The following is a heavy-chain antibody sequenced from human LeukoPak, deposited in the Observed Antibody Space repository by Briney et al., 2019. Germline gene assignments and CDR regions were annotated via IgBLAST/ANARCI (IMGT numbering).Heavy chain of an antibody. Sequence: GGSLRLSCVASGFTFSSYAMSWVRQAPGKGLEWVSTISDSGGNRHYADSVKGRFIISRDNSKNTLYLQMNSLRDEDTAAYYCAKDIKKAIVVVPAAPFDYWGQGTPVTVSS. CDR3: AKDIKKAIVVVPAAPFDY. D-gene: IGHD2-2*01. V-gene: IGHV3-23*01. CDR2: ISDSGGNR. J-gene: IGHJ4*02. CDR1: GFTFSSYA.